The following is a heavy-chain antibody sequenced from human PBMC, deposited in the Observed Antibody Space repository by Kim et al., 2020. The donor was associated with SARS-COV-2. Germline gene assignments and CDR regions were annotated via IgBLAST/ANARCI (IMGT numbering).Heavy chain of an antibody. CDR1: GFTFSNYG. CDR3: AKEPADSSGYDY. Sequence: GGSLRLSCAASGFTFSNYGMHWVRQAPGKGLEWVAVISYDGSNKYYADSVKGRFTISRDNSKNTLYLQMNSLRAEDTAVYYCAKEPADSSGYDYWGQGTLGTVSS. D-gene: IGHD6-19*01. J-gene: IGHJ4*02. V-gene: IGHV3-30*18. CDR2: ISYDGSNK.